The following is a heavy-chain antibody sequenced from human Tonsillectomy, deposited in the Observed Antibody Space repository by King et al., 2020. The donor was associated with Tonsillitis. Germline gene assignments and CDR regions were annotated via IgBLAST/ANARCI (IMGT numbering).Heavy chain of an antibody. Sequence: HVQLVESGGGVVQPGRSLRLSCEASGFTFSSYAMHWVRQAPGKGLEWVADISFDGSNKNYADSVKGRFTISRDNSKNTLYVQMNSLRAEDTAVYYCARSDGALVYYYYGMDVWGQGTTVTVSS. J-gene: IGHJ6*02. D-gene: IGHD4-17*01. CDR3: ARSDGALVYYYYGMDV. CDR1: GFTFSSYA. V-gene: IGHV3-30-3*01. CDR2: ISFDGSNK.